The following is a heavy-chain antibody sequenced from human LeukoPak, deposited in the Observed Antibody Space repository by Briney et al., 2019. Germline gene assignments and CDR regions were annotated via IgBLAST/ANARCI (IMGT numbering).Heavy chain of an antibody. Sequence: ETLSLTCTVSGGSISSYYWSWIRQPPGKGLEWIGYIYYSGSTNYNPSLKSRVTISVDTSKNQFSLKLSSVTAADTAVYYCARDRPGGSSLDYWGQGTLVTVSS. CDR3: ARDRPGGSSLDY. CDR2: IYYSGST. CDR1: GGSISSYY. D-gene: IGHD6-13*01. V-gene: IGHV4-59*01. J-gene: IGHJ4*02.